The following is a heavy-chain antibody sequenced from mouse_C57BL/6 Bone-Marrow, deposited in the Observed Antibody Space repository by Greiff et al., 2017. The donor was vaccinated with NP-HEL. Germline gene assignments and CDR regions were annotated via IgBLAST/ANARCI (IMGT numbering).Heavy chain of an antibody. CDR3: ARRNYDYDWFAY. J-gene: IGHJ3*01. CDR1: GFTFSDYG. D-gene: IGHD2-4*01. Sequence: DVQLVESGGGLVEPGGSLKLSCAASGFTFSDYGMHWVRQAPEKGLEWVAYISSGSSTIYYADTVKGRFTISRDNAKNTLFLQMTSLRSEDTAMYYCARRNYDYDWFAYWGQGTLVTVSA. V-gene: IGHV5-17*01. CDR2: ISSGSSTI.